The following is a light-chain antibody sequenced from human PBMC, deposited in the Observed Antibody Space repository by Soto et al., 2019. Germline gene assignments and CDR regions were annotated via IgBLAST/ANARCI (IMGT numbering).Light chain of an antibody. CDR3: QQYNAFSWT. CDR2: DAS. Sequence: DIQMTQSPSTLSASVGDRVTITCRASQRIYRWLAWYQQKPGKAPKLLIYDASSLKSGVPSRFSGSGSETEFTLNISGLQPDDFATYYCQQYNAFSWTFGPGTKV. V-gene: IGKV1-5*01. J-gene: IGKJ1*01. CDR1: QRIYRW.